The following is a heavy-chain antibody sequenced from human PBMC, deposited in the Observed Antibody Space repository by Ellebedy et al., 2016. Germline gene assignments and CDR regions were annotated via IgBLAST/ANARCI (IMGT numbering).Heavy chain of an antibody. CDR2: IGTAGDT. Sequence: GESLKISCAASGFTFSSYDMHWVRQGTGKGLEWVSAIGTAGDTYYPGSVKGRFTISRENAENSLYLQITSLRAEDTVVYYCARVRFGDTAVDYWGQGTLVTVSS. D-gene: IGHD2-21*01. CDR3: ARVRFGDTAVDY. J-gene: IGHJ4*03. V-gene: IGHV3-13*01. CDR1: GFTFSSYD.